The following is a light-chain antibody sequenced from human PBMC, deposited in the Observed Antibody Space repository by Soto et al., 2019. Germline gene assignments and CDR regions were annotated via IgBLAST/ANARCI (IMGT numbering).Light chain of an antibody. CDR1: NIGSKS. CDR3: QVLDGSSDNTVV. J-gene: IGLJ2*01. V-gene: IGLV3-21*02. Sequence: SYELTQPPSVSVAPGQTARITFGGNNIGSKSVHWYQHEPGQAPVLVVHDDSDRPSEIPERFSGSNSGNTATLTISRVEAGDEADYYCQVLDGSSDNTVVFGGGTKLTVL. CDR2: DDS.